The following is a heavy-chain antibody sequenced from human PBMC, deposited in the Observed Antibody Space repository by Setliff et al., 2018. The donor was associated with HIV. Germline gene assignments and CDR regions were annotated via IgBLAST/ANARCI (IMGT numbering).Heavy chain of an antibody. D-gene: IGHD3-10*01. Sequence: SETLSLTCDVSGYSISSGYYWGWIRQSPGKGLEWIATIYHTERISYNPSLRSRVTISVETSQNLFSLRLRSVTAADTGVYYCARPGSSSYYYAMDVWGLGTTVTVSS. CDR1: GYSISSGYY. V-gene: IGHV4-38-2*01. CDR3: ARPGSSSYYYAMDV. J-gene: IGHJ6*02. CDR2: IYHTERI.